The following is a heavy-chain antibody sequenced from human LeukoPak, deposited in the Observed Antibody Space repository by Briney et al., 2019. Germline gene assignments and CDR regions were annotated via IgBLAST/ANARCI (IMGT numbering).Heavy chain of an antibody. CDR3: AKCGSGSTVYVDV. J-gene: IGHJ6*03. D-gene: IGHD1-26*01. V-gene: IGHV3-23*01. Sequence: SGXSLRLSCAASGFIFSNYAMRWVRQAPGQGLEWVSGISGSGSNTYYGDSVKGRFTISRDNSKNTLYLQMNSLRAEDTAVYYCAKCGSGSTVYVDVWGKGTTVTVSS. CDR2: ISGSGSNT. CDR1: GFIFSNYA.